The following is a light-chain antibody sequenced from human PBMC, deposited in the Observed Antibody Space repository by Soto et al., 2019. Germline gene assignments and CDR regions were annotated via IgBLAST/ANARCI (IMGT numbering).Light chain of an antibody. V-gene: IGKV1-33*01. CDR2: DAS. J-gene: IGKJ4*01. CDR1: HDVNRN. Sequence: DIQMTQSPSSLSASEGDRVTITCQSSHDVNRNLNWFQQKPGEAPQLLIYDASNLERGVPSRFSGSGSGTDFTLTISSLQPEDVATYYCQQYNSMLSFGGGTEVEIK. CDR3: QQYNSMLS.